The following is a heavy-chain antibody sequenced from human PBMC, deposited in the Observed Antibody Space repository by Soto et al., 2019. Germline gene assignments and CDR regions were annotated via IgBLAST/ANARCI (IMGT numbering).Heavy chain of an antibody. CDR1: GGSFSGYY. D-gene: IGHD5-12*01. V-gene: IGHV4-34*01. J-gene: IGHJ6*03. CDR2: INHSGST. CDR3: VRGRVATILGDYYYMDV. Sequence: SETLSLTCAVYGGSFSGYYWCWIRQPPGKGLEWIGEINHSGSTNYNPSLKSRVTISVDTSKNQFSLKLSSVTAADTAVYYCVRGRVATILGDYYYMDVWGKATTVTDS.